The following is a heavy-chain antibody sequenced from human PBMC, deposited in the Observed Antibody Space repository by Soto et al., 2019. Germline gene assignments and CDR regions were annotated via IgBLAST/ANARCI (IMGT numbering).Heavy chain of an antibody. D-gene: IGHD3-3*01. V-gene: IGHV4-4*07. CDR2: IYSSGST. CDR1: GGAISGYY. J-gene: IGHJ5*02. Sequence: QVQLQESGPGLVKPSETLSLSCTVSGGAISGYYWTWIRQPAGKGLEWIGRIYSSGSTKNNPSLQSRVTVSLDTSKNQFSLRLTSVTAADTAVYYCARGQRFSDWFDPWGQGTLVTVSS. CDR3: ARGQRFSDWFDP.